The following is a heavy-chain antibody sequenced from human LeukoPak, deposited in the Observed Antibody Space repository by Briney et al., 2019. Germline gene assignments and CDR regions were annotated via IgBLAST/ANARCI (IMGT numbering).Heavy chain of an antibody. Sequence: GGSLRLSCAASGFTFSSYAMHWVRQAPGKGLEWVAVISYDGSNKYYADSVKGRFTISRDNSKNTLYLQMNSLRAEDTAVYYCARDGAWAMTTVTYFDYWGQGTLVTVSS. J-gene: IGHJ4*02. CDR1: GFTFSSYA. CDR3: ARDGAWAMTTVTYFDY. D-gene: IGHD4-11*01. CDR2: ISYDGSNK. V-gene: IGHV3-30-3*01.